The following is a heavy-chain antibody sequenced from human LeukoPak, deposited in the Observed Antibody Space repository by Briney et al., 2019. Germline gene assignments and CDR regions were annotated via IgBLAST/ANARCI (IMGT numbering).Heavy chain of an antibody. J-gene: IGHJ4*02. CDR2: IWYDGSNK. V-gene: IGHV3-33*01. Sequence: GGSLRLSCAASGFTFSSYGMHWVRQAPGKGLEWVAVIWYDGSNKYYADSVKGRFTISRDNSKNTLYLQMNSLRAEDTAVCYCARDSSSWSLDYWGQGTLVTVSS. CDR3: ARDSSSWSLDY. CDR1: GFTFSSYG. D-gene: IGHD6-13*01.